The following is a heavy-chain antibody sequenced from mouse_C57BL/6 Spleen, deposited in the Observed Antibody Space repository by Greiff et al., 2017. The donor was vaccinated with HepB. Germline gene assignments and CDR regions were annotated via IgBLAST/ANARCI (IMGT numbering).Heavy chain of an antibody. CDR1: GYTFTSYW. CDR2: MDPNSGGT. Sequence: QVQLQQAGAELVKPGASVKLSGKASGYTFTSYWMHWVKQRPGRGLEWIGRMDPNSGGTKYNEKFKSKATLTVDKPSSTAYRQLSSLTSEDSAVYYWARSTVVPYYFDYWGQGTTLPVSS. V-gene: IGHV1-72*01. CDR3: ARSTVVPYYFDY. D-gene: IGHD1-1*01. J-gene: IGHJ2*01.